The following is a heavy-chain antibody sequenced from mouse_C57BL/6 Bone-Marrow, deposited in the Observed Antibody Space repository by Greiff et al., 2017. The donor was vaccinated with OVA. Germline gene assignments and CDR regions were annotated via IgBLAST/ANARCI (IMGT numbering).Heavy chain of an antibody. CDR1: GFTFSSYG. V-gene: IGHV5-6*02. D-gene: IGHD1-1*01. CDR3: ARPDYYGSSLAY. Sequence: EVMLVESGGDLVKPGGSLKLSCAASGFTFSSYGMSLVRLTPDKRLEWVATISSGGSYTSYPDSVKGRFTISRAKAKNTLYLQLSSLKSEDTAMYYCARPDYYGSSLAYWGQGTLVTVSA. J-gene: IGHJ3*01. CDR2: ISSGGSYT.